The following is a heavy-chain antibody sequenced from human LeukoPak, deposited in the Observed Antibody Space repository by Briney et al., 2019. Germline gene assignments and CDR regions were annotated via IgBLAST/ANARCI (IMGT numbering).Heavy chain of an antibody. Sequence: PPGGSLRLAWAASGFTVSSYAMHWVRQAPGRGLEWVAVIPYDGSNKYYADSVKGRFTISRDNSKNTLYLQMNSLRAEDTAVYYCATGGPDSSGPPTDYWGQGTLVTVSS. CDR2: IPYDGSNK. CDR1: GFTVSSYA. CDR3: ATGGPDSSGPPTDY. V-gene: IGHV3-30*04. D-gene: IGHD3-22*01. J-gene: IGHJ4*02.